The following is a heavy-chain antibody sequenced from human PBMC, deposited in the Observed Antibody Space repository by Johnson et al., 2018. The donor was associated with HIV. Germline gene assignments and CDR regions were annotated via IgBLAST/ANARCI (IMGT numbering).Heavy chain of an antibody. Sequence: QVQLVESGGGVVQPGRSLRLSCAASGFTFSSYGRHWVRQAPGKWLEWVAVIWYDGSNKYYADSVKGRFTISRDNSKNTLYLQMNSLRAEDSSVYYCAKVLYSSSSDAFDIWGRGTMVTVSS. CDR2: IWYDGSNK. CDR1: GFTFSSYG. D-gene: IGHD6-6*01. CDR3: AKVLYSSSSDAFDI. V-gene: IGHV3-33*06. J-gene: IGHJ3*02.